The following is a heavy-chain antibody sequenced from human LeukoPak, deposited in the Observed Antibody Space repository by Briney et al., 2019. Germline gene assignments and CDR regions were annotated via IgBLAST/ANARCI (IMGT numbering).Heavy chain of an antibody. V-gene: IGHV4-31*08. D-gene: IGHD4-17*01. J-gene: IGHJ4*02. Sequence: EPSETLSLTCTVSGGSISSGGYYWSWIRQHPGKGLEWIGYIYYSGSTYYNPSLKSRVTISVDTSKNQFSLRLTSVTAADTAVYYCATDQVFYGDSRGYWGQGTLVTVSS. CDR3: ATDQVFYGDSRGY. CDR2: IYYSGST. CDR1: GGSISSGGYY.